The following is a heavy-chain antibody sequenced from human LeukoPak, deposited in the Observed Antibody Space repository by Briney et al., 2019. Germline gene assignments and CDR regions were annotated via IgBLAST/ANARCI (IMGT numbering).Heavy chain of an antibody. V-gene: IGHV3-21*01. J-gene: IGHJ6*02. CDR3: ARAGDYGDYGMDV. CDR1: GFAFNFYI. D-gene: IGHD4-17*01. Sequence: PGGSLRLSCAASGFAFNFYILNWVRQAPGKGLEWVSSISSSSSHTYYADSVRGRFTISRDNAKNSLYLQMNSLRGEDTALYYCARAGDYGDYGMDVWGQGTTVTVSS. CDR2: ISSSSSHT.